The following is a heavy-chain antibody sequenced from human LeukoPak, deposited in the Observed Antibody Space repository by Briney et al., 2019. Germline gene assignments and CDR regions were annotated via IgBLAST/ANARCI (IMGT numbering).Heavy chain of an antibody. D-gene: IGHD3-10*01. J-gene: IGHJ4*02. Sequence: PGGSLRLSCAASGFTFSSYWMSWVRQAPGKGLEWVANIKQDGSEKYYVDSVKGRFTISRDNAKNSLYLQMNSLRAEDTAVYYCARGSYGSGSYYPGKDYFDYWGQGTLVTVSS. CDR2: IKQDGSEK. CDR1: GFTFSSYW. CDR3: ARGSYGSGSYYPGKDYFDY. V-gene: IGHV3-7*01.